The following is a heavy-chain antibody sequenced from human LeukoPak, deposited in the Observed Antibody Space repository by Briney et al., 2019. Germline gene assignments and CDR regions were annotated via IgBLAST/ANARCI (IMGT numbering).Heavy chain of an antibody. V-gene: IGHV3-64*01. Sequence: GGSLRLSCAASGFTFSSYAMHWVRQAPGKGLEYVSAISSNGGSTYYANSVKGRFTISRDNSKNTLYLQMGSLRAEDMAVYYCARDSGEYCSGGSCYHFDYWGQGTLVTVSS. CDR1: GFTFSSYA. D-gene: IGHD2-15*01. CDR2: ISSNGGST. J-gene: IGHJ4*02. CDR3: ARDSGEYCSGGSCYHFDY.